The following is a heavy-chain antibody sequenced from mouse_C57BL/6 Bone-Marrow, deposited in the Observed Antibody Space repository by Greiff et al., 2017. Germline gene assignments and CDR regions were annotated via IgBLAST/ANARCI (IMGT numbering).Heavy chain of an antibody. CDR2: IYPGDGDT. J-gene: IGHJ1*03. CDR3: AGVCGSSYWYYDV. Sequence: QVQLQQSGAELVKPGASVKISCKASGYAFSSYWMNWVKQRPGKGLEWIGQIYPGDGDTNYNGKFKGKATLTADKSSSTAYMQLSSLTSEDSAVYFCAGVCGSSYWYYDVWGTGTTVTVSS. V-gene: IGHV1-80*01. CDR1: GYAFSSYW. D-gene: IGHD1-1*01.